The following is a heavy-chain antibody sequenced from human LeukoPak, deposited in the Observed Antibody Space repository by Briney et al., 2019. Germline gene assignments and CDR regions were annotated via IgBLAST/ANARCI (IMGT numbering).Heavy chain of an antibody. Sequence: SETLSLTCAVSGGSISSGGYSWSWIRQPPGKGLEWIGYIYHSGSTYYNPSLKSRVTISVDRSKNQFSLKLSSVTAADTAVYYCARGSGITMVRGVPVFDYWGQGTLVTVSS. D-gene: IGHD3-10*01. CDR2: IYHSGST. CDR1: GGSISSGGYS. J-gene: IGHJ4*02. CDR3: ARGSGITMVRGVPVFDY. V-gene: IGHV4-30-2*01.